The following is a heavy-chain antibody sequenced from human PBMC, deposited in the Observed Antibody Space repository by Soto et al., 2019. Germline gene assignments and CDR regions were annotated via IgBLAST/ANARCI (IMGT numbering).Heavy chain of an antibody. Sequence: GGSLRLSCAASGFSFSSYGMHWVRQAPGKGLEWVAVISYDGSNKYYADSVKGRFTISRGNSKNTLYLQMNSLRAEDTAVYYCAKDSVRVVTAMLKSPFDYWGQGPLVTVSS. J-gene: IGHJ4*02. D-gene: IGHD2-21*02. CDR3: AKDSVRVVTAMLKSPFDY. CDR1: GFSFSSYG. CDR2: ISYDGSNK. V-gene: IGHV3-30*18.